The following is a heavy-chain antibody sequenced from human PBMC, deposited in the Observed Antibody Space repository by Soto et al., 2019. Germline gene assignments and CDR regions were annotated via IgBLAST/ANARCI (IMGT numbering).Heavy chain of an antibody. CDR2: IYYGGST. V-gene: IGHV4-30-4*01. J-gene: IGHJ4*02. CDR3: ARGPVVVVSAPYYFDY. Sequence: PSQTLSLTCTVSGGSSSSADYYWIWMLQPPWEGLELIGNIYYGGSTYYNPSLKSRVSISVDTSRDQFSLKLSSVTAADTAVYYCARGPVVVVSAPYYFDYWGQGTRVTVSS. D-gene: IGHD2-21*01. CDR1: GGSSSSADYY.